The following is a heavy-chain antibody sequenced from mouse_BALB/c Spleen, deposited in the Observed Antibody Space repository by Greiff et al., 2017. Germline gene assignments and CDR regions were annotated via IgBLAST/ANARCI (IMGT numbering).Heavy chain of an antibody. D-gene: IGHD2-3*01. CDR1: GYTFTSYW. Sequence: QVQLQQSGAELARPGASVKLSCKASGYTFTSYWMQWVKQRPGQGLEWIGAIYPGDGDTRYTQKFKGKATLTADKSSSTAYMQLSSLASEDSAVYYCARGGWYHAMDYWGQGTSVTVSS. J-gene: IGHJ4*01. CDR2: IYPGDGDT. CDR3: ARGGWYHAMDY. V-gene: IGHV1-87*01.